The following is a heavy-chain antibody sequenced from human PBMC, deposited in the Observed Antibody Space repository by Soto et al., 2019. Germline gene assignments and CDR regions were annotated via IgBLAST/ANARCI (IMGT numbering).Heavy chain of an antibody. CDR1: GFTFSSYS. V-gene: IGHV3-21*01. CDR3: ARDYEQQLVLGYFDY. J-gene: IGHJ4*02. D-gene: IGHD6-13*01. Sequence: GGSLRLSCAASGFTFSSYSMNWVRQAPGKGLEWVSSISSSSSYIYYADSVKGRFTISRDNAKNSLYLQMNSLRAEDTAVYYCARDYEQQLVLGYFDYWGQGTLVTVSS. CDR2: ISSSSSYI.